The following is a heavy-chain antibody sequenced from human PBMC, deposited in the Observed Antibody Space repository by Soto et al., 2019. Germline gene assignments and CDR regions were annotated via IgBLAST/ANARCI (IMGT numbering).Heavy chain of an antibody. J-gene: IGHJ6*02. CDR2: IIPIFGTA. D-gene: IGHD6-6*01. V-gene: IGHV1-69*13. CDR1: GGTFSSYA. CDR3: ARDLIAALNYYYYGMDV. Sequence: ASVKVSCKASGGTFSSYAISWVRQAPGQGLEWMGGIIPIFGTANYAQKFQGRVTITADESTSTAYMELSSLRSEDTAVYYCARDLIAALNYYYYGMDVWGQGTTVTVSS.